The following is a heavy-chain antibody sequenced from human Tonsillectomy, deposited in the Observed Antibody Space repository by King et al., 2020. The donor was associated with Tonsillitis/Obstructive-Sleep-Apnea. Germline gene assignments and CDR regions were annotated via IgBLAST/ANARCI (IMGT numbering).Heavy chain of an antibody. D-gene: IGHD2-2*01. CDR1: GGSISSGDYY. Sequence: QLQESGPGLLKPSQTLSLTCTVSGGSISSGDYYWGWIRQHPGKGLEWIGYIYYSGSPYYNPSLKSRFTISVDTSKKQFSLKLSPVTAADTAVYYCARVSSNLLLPHYYYYMDVWGKGTTVTVSS. J-gene: IGHJ6*03. CDR3: ARVSSNLLLPHYYYYMDV. V-gene: IGHV4-31*03. CDR2: IYYSGSP.